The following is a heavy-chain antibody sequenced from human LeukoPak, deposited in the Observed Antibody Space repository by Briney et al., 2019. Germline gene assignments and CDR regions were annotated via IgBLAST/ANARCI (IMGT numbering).Heavy chain of an antibody. J-gene: IGHJ6*02. CDR1: GGSISSYY. Sequence: PSETLSLTCTVSGGSISSYYWSWIRQPPGKGLEWIGYIYYSGSTNYNPSLKSRVTISVDTSKNQFPLKLSSVTAADTAVYYCARGRTTPYSSGWSYYYYGMDVWGQGTTVTVSS. CDR2: IYYSGST. D-gene: IGHD6-19*01. V-gene: IGHV4-59*01. CDR3: ARGRTTPYSSGWSYYYYGMDV.